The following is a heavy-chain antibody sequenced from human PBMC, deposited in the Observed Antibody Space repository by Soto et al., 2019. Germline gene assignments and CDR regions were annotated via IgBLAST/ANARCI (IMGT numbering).Heavy chain of an antibody. Sequence: GSLRLSCAASGFTFSSYAMSWVRPAPGKGLEGVSAISGSGGSTYYADSVKGRFTISRDNSKNPLYLQMNSLRAEDTAVYYCAKEGRPGRGYYFDYWGQGTLVTVSS. D-gene: IGHD2-15*01. CDR1: GFTFSSYA. V-gene: IGHV3-23*01. J-gene: IGHJ4*02. CDR3: AKEGRPGRGYYFDY. CDR2: ISGSGGST.